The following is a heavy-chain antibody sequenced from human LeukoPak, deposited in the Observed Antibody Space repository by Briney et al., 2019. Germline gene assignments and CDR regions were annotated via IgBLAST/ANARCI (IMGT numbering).Heavy chain of an antibody. CDR3: ARLFGELLAYYYYGMDV. CDR2: VSAYNGNT. CDR1: GYTFTSYG. J-gene: IGHJ6*02. V-gene: IGHV1-18*01. Sequence: ASVKVSCKASGYTFTSYGISWVRQAPGQGLEWMGWVSAYNGNTNYAQKLQGRVTMTTDTSTSTAYMELRSLRSDDTAAYYCARLFGELLAYYYYGMDVWGQGTTVTVSS. D-gene: IGHD1-26*01.